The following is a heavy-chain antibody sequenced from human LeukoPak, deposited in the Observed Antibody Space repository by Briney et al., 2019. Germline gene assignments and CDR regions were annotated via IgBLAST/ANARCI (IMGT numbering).Heavy chain of an antibody. D-gene: IGHD2-2*01. CDR3: ASCSSTSCYAN. CDR1: GGTFSSYA. V-gene: IGHV1-69*04. Sequence: GASVKVSCKAAGGTFSSYAISWVRQAPGQGLEWMGRIIPILGIANYAQKFQGRVTITADKSTSTAYMELSSLRSEDTAVYYCASCSSTSCYANWGQGTLVTVSS. CDR2: IIPILGIA. J-gene: IGHJ4*02.